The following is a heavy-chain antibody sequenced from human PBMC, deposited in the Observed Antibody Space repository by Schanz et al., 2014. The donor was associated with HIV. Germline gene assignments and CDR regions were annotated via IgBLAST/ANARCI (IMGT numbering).Heavy chain of an antibody. CDR3: ARGARYGMDV. CDR2: INSDNGT. CDR1: EYTFTGYY. J-gene: IGHJ6*02. V-gene: IGHV1-2*02. Sequence: QVQLVQSGAEVKKPGASVRVSCKASEYTFTGYYVHWVRQAPGQGLEWMGWINSDNGTNYAQEFQGRVTMTRDTSIGTAYMELRSLRADDTAVYYCARGARYGMDVWGQGTTVTVSS.